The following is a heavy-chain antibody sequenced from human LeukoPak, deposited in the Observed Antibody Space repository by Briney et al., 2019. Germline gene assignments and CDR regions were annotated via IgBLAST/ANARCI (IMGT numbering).Heavy chain of an antibody. V-gene: IGHV4-59*01. J-gene: IGHJ6*02. CDR2: IYYSGST. CDR3: ARDQSDGRFYYYGMDV. CDR1: GGSISSYY. Sequence: SETLSLTCTVSGGSISSYYWSWIRQPPGKGLEWIGYIYYSGSTNYNPSLKSRVTISVDTSKNQFSLKLSSVTAADTAVYYSARDQSDGRFYYYGMDVWGQGTTVTVSS.